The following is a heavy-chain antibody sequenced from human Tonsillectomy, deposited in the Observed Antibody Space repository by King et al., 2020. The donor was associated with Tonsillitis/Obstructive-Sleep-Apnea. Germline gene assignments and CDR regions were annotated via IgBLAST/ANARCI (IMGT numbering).Heavy chain of an antibody. D-gene: IGHD4-23*01. CDR3: AKPDAYSGIHESYYYYYYMDV. CDR2: ISASGGST. Sequence: VQLVESGGGLVQPGGSLRLSCAASGLTFNKYAMSWVRQAPGKGLEWVSRISASGGSTYHADSVKGRFTTSRDNSKNTLYLQMNSLRAEDTAVYYCAKPDAYSGIHESYYYYYYMDVWGKGTTVTVSS. CDR1: GLTFNKYA. J-gene: IGHJ6*03. V-gene: IGHV3-23*04.